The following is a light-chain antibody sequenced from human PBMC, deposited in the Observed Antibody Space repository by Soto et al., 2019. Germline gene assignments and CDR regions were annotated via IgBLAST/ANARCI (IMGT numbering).Light chain of an antibody. V-gene: IGKV1-33*01. CDR2: DES. CDR1: QDISNW. J-gene: IGKJ4*01. CDR3: QQYDNLPLT. Sequence: DIQMTQSPSSLSASVGARVTLTCQASQDISNWLNLYQHKQGKAPQLLIYDESNLETGVPSRFSGSGSGTDFTFTISSLQPEDIATYYCQQYDNLPLTFGGGPRWIS.